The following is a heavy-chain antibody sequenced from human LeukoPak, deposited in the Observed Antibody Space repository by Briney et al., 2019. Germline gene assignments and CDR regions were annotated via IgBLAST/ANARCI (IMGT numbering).Heavy chain of an antibody. D-gene: IGHD1-1*01. V-gene: IGHV3-30*03. J-gene: IGHJ4*02. Sequence: GGSLRLSCVASGFRFSDAWMSWVRQAPGMGLEWVAYISDAGRGKYYADSVRGRFTISRDDTKNTMSLQMDSLSPEDTALYHCARDLTGTYSFDNWGQGTLVTVSS. CDR2: ISDAGRGK. CDR1: GFRFSDAW. CDR3: ARDLTGTYSFDN.